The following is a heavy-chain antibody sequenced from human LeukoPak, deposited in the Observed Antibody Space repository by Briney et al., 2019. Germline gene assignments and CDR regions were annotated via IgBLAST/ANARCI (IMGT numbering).Heavy chain of an antibody. CDR3: ATDEVRGVIIGAMDY. D-gene: IGHD3-10*01. CDR1: GYTLTELS. Sequence: ASVKVSCKVSGYTLTELSMHWVRQAPGKGLEWMGGFDPEDGETIYAQKFQGRVTMTEDTSTDTAYMELSSLRSEDTAVYYCATDEVRGVIIGAMDYWGQGTLVTVSS. J-gene: IGHJ4*02. CDR2: FDPEDGET. V-gene: IGHV1-24*01.